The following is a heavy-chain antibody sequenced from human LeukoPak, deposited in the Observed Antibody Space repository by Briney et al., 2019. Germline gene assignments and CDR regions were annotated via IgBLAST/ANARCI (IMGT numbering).Heavy chain of an antibody. V-gene: IGHV3-21*01. CDR2: ISSSSSYI. CDR3: ARDLGDFWFDP. Sequence: GGSLRLSCAASGFTFSSYSMNWVRQAPGKGLEWVSSISSSSSYIYYADSVKGRFTTSRDNAKNSLYLQMNSLRAEDTAVYYCARDLGDFWFDPWGQGTLVTVSS. CDR1: GFTFSSYS. J-gene: IGHJ5*02. D-gene: IGHD2-21*02.